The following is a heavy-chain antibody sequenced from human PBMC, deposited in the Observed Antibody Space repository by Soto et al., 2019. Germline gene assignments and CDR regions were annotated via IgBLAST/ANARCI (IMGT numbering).Heavy chain of an antibody. V-gene: IGHV1-2*02. CDR3: SKGLWTVGQCSGGTCYDGMDV. CDR2: INPKSGVT. J-gene: IGHJ6*02. CDR1: GYSFTGSW. Sequence: ASVKVSCKASGYSFTGSWIHWVRQAPGQGLEWMGWINPKSGVTNYAQKFQGRVTMTRDTSINTVYMELSSLQPDDTAVYYCSKGLWTVGQCSGGTCYDGMDVWGQGTTVTVSS. D-gene: IGHD2-15*01.